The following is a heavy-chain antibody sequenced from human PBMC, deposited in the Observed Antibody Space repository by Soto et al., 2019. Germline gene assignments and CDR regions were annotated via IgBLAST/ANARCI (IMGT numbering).Heavy chain of an antibody. CDR2: IIPILGIA. V-gene: IGHV1-69*08. J-gene: IGHJ4*02. Sequence: QVQLVQSGAEVKKPGSSVKVSCKASGGTFSSYTISWVRQAPGQGLEWMGRIIPILGIANYAQKFQGRVTITADKSTSTAYVELSSLRSEYMAVYYCAREGGAVSGYCFYYRGQGALVTVSS. CDR1: GGTFSSYT. CDR3: AREGGAVSGYCFYY. D-gene: IGHD6-19*01.